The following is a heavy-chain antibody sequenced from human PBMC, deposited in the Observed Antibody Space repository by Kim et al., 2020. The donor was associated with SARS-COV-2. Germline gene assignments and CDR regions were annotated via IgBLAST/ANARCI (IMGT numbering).Heavy chain of an antibody. V-gene: IGHV4-34*01. Sequence: SETLSLTCAVSGGSFSGYYWSWIRQPPGKGLEWIGEINLSGSTSYYPSLKSRVTISVDTSTNQFSLKLSSVTAADTAVYYCARGKRVLRFLEWVLSFDYWGQGTLVTVSS. CDR2: INLSGST. CDR1: GGSFSGYY. CDR3: ARGKRVLRFLEWVLSFDY. J-gene: IGHJ4*02. D-gene: IGHD3-3*01.